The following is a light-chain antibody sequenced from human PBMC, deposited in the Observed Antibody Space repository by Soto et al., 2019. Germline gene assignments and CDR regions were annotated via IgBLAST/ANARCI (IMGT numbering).Light chain of an antibody. CDR2: RAS. CDR1: QSIGSW. Sequence: DLQMTQSPSTLSASVGDRVTITCRASQSIGSWVAWYQQKPGKAPRLLMYRASSLESGVPSRFSGSGSATEFTLTISSLQPDDFATYYCQQYYSYWTFGQGTKVEIK. CDR3: QQYYSYWT. J-gene: IGKJ1*01. V-gene: IGKV1-5*03.